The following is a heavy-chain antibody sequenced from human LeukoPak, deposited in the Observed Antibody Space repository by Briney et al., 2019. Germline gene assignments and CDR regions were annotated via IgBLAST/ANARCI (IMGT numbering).Heavy chain of an antibody. CDR2: IWYDGSNK. J-gene: IGHJ4*02. CDR3: AKGLIAAEYYFDY. Sequence: GGSLRLSCAASGFTFSSYGMHWVRQAPGKGLEGVAVIWYDGSNKYYADSVKGRFPISRDNSKNTLYLQMNSLRAEDTAVYYCAKGLIAAEYYFDYWGQGTLVTVSS. CDR1: GFTFSSYG. V-gene: IGHV3-33*06. D-gene: IGHD6-13*01.